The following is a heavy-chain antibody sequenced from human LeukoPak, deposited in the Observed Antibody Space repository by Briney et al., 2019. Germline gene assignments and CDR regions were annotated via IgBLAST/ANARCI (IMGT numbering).Heavy chain of an antibody. CDR1: GGSISSSSYY. J-gene: IGHJ4*02. D-gene: IGHD4-17*01. CDR2: IYYSGST. CDR3: ATSQDYGDYAPVPHDY. V-gene: IGHV4-39*01. Sequence: PSETLSLTCTVSGGSISSSSYYWGWVRQPPGKGLEWIGCIYYSGSTYYNLSLKSRVTISVDTSKNQFSLKLSSVTAADTAVYYCATSQDYGDYAPVPHDYWGQGTLVTVSS.